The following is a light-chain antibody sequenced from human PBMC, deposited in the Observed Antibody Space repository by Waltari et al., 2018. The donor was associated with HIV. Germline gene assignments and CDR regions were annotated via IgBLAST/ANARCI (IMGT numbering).Light chain of an antibody. V-gene: IGKV3-20*01. J-gene: IGKJ4*01. CDR1: QSVSSIY. CDR3: QQYGSSGLT. Sequence: EIVLTQSPGPLSLSPEERATLSCRASQSVSSIYLAWYQQNPGQAPRLLIYGASSRATGIPDRFSGSGSGTDFTLTISRLEPEDFAVYYCQQYGSSGLTFGGGTKVEIK. CDR2: GAS.